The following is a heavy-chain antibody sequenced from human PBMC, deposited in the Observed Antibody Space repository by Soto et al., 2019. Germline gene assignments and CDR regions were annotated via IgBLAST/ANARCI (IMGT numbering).Heavy chain of an antibody. CDR1: GFTFSSYG. V-gene: IGHV3-33*01. CDR2: IWYDGSNK. Sequence: GGSLRLSCAASGFTFSSYGMHWVRQAPGKGLEWVAVIWYDGSNKYYADSVKGRFTISRDNSKNTLYLQMNSLRAEDTAVYYCARDRKIMITFGGVSPLWYWGQGTLVTVSS. D-gene: IGHD3-16*01. CDR3: ARDRKIMITFGGVSPLWY. J-gene: IGHJ4*02.